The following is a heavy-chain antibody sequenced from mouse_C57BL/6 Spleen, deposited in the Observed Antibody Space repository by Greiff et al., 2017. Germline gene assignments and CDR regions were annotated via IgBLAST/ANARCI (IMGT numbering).Heavy chain of an antibody. CDR1: GYTFTSYW. V-gene: IGHV1-59*01. Sequence: QVQLQQPGAELVRPGTSVKLSCKASGYTFTSYWMHWVKQRPGQGLEWIGVIDPSDSYTNYNQKFKGKATLTVDTSSSTAYMQLSRLTSEDSAVYYCARGLPYYAMDYWGQGTSVTVSS. CDR2: IDPSDSYT. D-gene: IGHD3-3*01. J-gene: IGHJ4*01. CDR3: ARGLPYYAMDY.